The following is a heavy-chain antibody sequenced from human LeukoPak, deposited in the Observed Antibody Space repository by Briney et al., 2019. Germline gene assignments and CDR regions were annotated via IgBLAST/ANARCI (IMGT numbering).Heavy chain of an antibody. V-gene: IGHV4-59*01. Sequence: SETLSLTCTVSGGSISSYYWSWIRQPPGKGLEWIGYIYYSGSTNYNPSLKSRVTISVDMSKNQFSLKLSSVTAADTAVYYCARSYSYGGSSWFDPWGQGTLVTVSS. CDR1: GGSISSYY. J-gene: IGHJ5*02. D-gene: IGHD5-18*01. CDR3: ARSYSYGGSSWFDP. CDR2: IYYSGST.